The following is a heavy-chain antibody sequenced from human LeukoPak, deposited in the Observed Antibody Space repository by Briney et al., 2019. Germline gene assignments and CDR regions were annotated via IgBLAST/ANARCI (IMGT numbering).Heavy chain of an antibody. CDR3: ARDGCSGGSCYSIDGMDV. CDR1: GFTFSDYY. CDR2: ISSSGKTI. J-gene: IGHJ6*02. V-gene: IGHV3-11*04. D-gene: IGHD2-15*01. Sequence: GGSLRLSCAASGFTFSDYYMSWIRQTPGKGLEWISHISSSGKTIYYTDSVKGRFTISRDNTKNSLDLQMNDLRAEDTAVYYCARDGCSGGSCYSIDGMDVWGQGTTVTVSS.